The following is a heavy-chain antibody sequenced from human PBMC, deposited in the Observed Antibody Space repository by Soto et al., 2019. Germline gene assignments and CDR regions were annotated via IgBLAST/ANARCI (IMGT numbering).Heavy chain of an antibody. J-gene: IGHJ4*02. CDR1: GFTFNNYA. Sequence: LRLSCAASGFTFNNYAMSWVRQAPGKGLEWVSTISVSGANTYYADSVKGRFTISRDDSKNTLYLQMNSLGAEGTAVYYCAKDLGLGVIAGYPHDCWGQGTLVTVSS. D-gene: IGHD3-9*01. CDR3: AKDLGLGVIAGYPHDC. V-gene: IGHV3-23*01. CDR2: ISVSGANT.